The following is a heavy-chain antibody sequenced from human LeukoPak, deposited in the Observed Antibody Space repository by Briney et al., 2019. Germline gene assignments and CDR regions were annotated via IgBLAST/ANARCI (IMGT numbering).Heavy chain of an antibody. CDR1: GYTFTSYA. D-gene: IGHD6-19*01. V-gene: IGHV1-3*01. Sequence: ASVKVSCKASGYTFTSYAMHWVRQAPGQRLEWMGWINAGNGNTKYSQKFQGRVTITRDTSASTAYMELSSLRSEDTAVYYCARDLSPSSGWSRRGFQHWGQGTLVTVSS. J-gene: IGHJ1*01. CDR3: ARDLSPSSGWSRRGFQH. CDR2: INAGNGNT.